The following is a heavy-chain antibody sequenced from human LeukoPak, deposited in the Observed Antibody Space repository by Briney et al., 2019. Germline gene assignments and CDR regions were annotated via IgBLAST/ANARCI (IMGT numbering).Heavy chain of an antibody. J-gene: IGHJ5*02. CDR1: GFTFSSYS. CDR2: ISSSSSYI. D-gene: IGHD3-22*01. Sequence: GSLRLSCAASGFTFSSYSMNWVRQAPGKGLEWVSSISSSSSYIYYADSVKGRFTISRDNAKNSLYLQMNSLRAEDTAVYYCARGPRITMIETWGQGTLVTVSS. CDR3: ARGPRITMIET. V-gene: IGHV3-21*01.